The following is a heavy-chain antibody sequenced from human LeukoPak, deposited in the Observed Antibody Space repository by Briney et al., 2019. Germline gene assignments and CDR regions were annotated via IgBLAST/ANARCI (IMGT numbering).Heavy chain of an antibody. CDR2: IWYDGSNK. D-gene: IGHD3-10*01. CDR1: GFTFSSYG. V-gene: IGHV3-33*06. J-gene: IGHJ4*02. CDR3: AKGGWFGELFPLDY. Sequence: AGRSLRLSCAASGFTFSSYGMHWVRQAPGKGLEWVAVIWYDGSNKYCADSVKGRFTISRDNSKNTLYLQMNSLRAEDTAVYYCAKGGWFGELFPLDYWGQGTLVTVSS.